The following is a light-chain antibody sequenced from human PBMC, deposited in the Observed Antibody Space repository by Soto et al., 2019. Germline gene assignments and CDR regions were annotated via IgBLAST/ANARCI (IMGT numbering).Light chain of an antibody. J-gene: IGKJ4*01. Sequence: EIVLTQSPGTLSLSPGERATHSCRASQSVSSSYLAWYQQKPGQAPRLLIYGASSRATGIPDRFSGSGSGTEFTLTIDSLQAEDFAVYYCQQFHTWPVTFGGGTKVDIK. CDR1: QSVSSSY. V-gene: IGKV3-20*01. CDR3: QQFHTWPVT. CDR2: GAS.